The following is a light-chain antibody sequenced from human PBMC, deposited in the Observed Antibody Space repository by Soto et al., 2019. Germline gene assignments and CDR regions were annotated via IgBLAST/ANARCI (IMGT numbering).Light chain of an antibody. V-gene: IGKV3-20*01. CDR1: QSVSSNY. J-gene: IGKJ2*01. Sequence: EIVLTQSPGTLSLSPGEGTTLSCRASQSVSSNYLAWYQQKPGQAPRLLIYGASSSATGIPDRFSGSGSGTDFTLTISRLEPEDFAVYYCQQYGSSPRTFGQGTKLEIK. CDR3: QQYGSSPRT. CDR2: GAS.